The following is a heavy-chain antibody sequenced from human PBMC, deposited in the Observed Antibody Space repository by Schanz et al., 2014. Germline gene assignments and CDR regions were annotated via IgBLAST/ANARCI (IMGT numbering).Heavy chain of an antibody. J-gene: IGHJ4*02. V-gene: IGHV3-23*04. D-gene: IGHD3-3*01. Sequence: VQLVESGGGVAQPGRSLRLSCAASGFTFSSYGMHWVRQAPGQGLEWVSAISGSGGSTYYADSVKGRFTISRDNSKNTLYLQMNSLSAEDTAVYYCARGVRIDYWGQGTLVTVSS. CDR2: ISGSGGST. CDR1: GFTFSSYG. CDR3: ARGVRIDY.